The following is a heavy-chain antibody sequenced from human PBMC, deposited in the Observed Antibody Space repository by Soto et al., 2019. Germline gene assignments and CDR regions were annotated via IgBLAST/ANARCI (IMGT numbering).Heavy chain of an antibody. J-gene: IGHJ1*01. CDR3: ARSPRNYYALGSYSYYRH. CDR1: GYTFTSYD. Sequence: QVQLVQSGAEVKKPGASVKVSCKASGYTFTSYDISWMRQATGQGLEWMGWMNPNNGNTDYAPKFQGRVTMTMNTSIGTAYMELSSLRSEDTAVYYCARSPRNYYALGSYSYYRHWGQGTLVTVSS. V-gene: IGHV1-8*01. D-gene: IGHD3-10*01. CDR2: MNPNNGNT.